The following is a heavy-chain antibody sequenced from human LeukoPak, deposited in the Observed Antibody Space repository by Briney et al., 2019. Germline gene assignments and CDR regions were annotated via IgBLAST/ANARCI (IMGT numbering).Heavy chain of an antibody. D-gene: IGHD6-19*01. CDR3: ARGPGSGWPLDY. J-gene: IGHJ4*02. Sequence: SETLSLTCTVSGGSISSYYWSWIRQPPGKGLEWIGYIYYSGSTNYNPSLKSRVTISVDTSKNQFSPKLSSVTAADTAVYYCARGPGSGWPLDYWGQGTLVTVSS. CDR1: GGSISSYY. V-gene: IGHV4-59*01. CDR2: IYYSGST.